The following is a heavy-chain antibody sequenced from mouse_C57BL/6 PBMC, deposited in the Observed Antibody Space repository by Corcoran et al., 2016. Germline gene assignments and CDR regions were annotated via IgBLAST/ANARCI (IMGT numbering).Heavy chain of an antibody. CDR1: GYTFTSND. CDR2: IYPRDGST. J-gene: IGHJ3*01. CDR3: ATEGNYGAWFAY. Sequence: QVRLQQSGPELVKPGASVKLSCKASGYTFTSNDITWVKQRPGQGLEWMGWIYPRDGSTKYNEKFKGKATLTVETSSSTAYMELHSLTSEDSAVYFCATEGNYGAWFAYLGQGTLVTVSA. D-gene: IGHD2-1*01. V-gene: IGHV1-85*01.